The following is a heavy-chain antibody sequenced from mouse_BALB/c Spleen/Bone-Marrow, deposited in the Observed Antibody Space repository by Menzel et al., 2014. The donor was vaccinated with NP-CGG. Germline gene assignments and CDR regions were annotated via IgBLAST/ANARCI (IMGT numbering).Heavy chain of an antibody. CDR1: GFNIKDTY. CDR2: IDPANGNT. Sequence: VQLQQSGAELVKPGASVKLSCTASGFNIKDTYMHWVKRRPEQGLEWIGRIDPANGNTKYDPKFQGKVTITADTSSNTAYLQLSSLTSEDAAVYYCAYGSSYDYFDYWGQGTTLTVSS. D-gene: IGHD1-1*01. J-gene: IGHJ2*01. CDR3: AYGSSYDYFDY. V-gene: IGHV14-3*02.